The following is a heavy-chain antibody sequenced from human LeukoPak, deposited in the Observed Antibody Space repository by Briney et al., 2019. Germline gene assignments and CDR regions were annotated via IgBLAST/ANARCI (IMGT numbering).Heavy chain of an antibody. CDR1: GFTFSTFA. CDR2: TFPSGGEI. Sequence: GGSLRLSCAASGFTFSTFAMIWVRQPPGKGLEWVSSTFPSGGEIHYADSARGRFTISRDNSKSTLSPQMNSLRAEDTAIYYCATYRQVLLPFESWGQGTLVTVSS. CDR3: ATYRQVLLPFES. D-gene: IGHD2-8*02. J-gene: IGHJ4*02. V-gene: IGHV3-23*01.